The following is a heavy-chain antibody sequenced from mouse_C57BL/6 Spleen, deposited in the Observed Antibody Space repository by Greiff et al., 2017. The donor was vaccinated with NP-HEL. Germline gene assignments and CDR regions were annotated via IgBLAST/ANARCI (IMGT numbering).Heavy chain of an antibody. J-gene: IGHJ3*01. Sequence: EVKLMESGGGLVQPGGSLSLSCAASGFTFTDYYMSWVRQPPGKALEWLGFIRNKANGYTTEYSASVKGRFTISRDNSQSILYLQMNALRAEDSATYYCASPYGNYKTWFAYWGQGTLVTVSA. D-gene: IGHD2-1*01. CDR2: IRNKANGYTT. CDR3: ASPYGNYKTWFAY. V-gene: IGHV7-3*01. CDR1: GFTFTDYY.